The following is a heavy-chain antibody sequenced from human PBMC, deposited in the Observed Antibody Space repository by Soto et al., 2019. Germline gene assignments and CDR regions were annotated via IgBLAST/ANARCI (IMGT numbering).Heavy chain of an antibody. V-gene: IGHV1-8*01. J-gene: IGHJ4*02. Sequence: GXSVKVSCKASAYSFTSYDIYWVRQATGQGLEWMGWMNPNTGNSGYAQKFQGRVTMTSDTSISTAHMELSSLRSEDTAVYYCARRAETNGWNGFGADKYYFDFWGQGTLVTVSS. CDR2: MNPNTGNS. CDR3: ARRAETNGWNGFGADKYYFDF. CDR1: AYSFTSYD. D-gene: IGHD1-1*01.